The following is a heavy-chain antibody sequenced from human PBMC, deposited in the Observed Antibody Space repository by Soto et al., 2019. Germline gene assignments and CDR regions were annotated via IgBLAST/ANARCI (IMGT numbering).Heavy chain of an antibody. J-gene: IGHJ6*02. D-gene: IGHD2-21*02. CDR3: ASSDWESYYAIDV. CDR2: ISYDGSDK. Sequence: VQLVESGGVEVQPGRSLRLSCEASGFKYTDFALHCVRQAPGKGLEWLAIISYDGSDKYYADYVKRRFVISGDNPKNSLYMEMNSLRPDDAAVYCCASSDWESYYAIDVWGQGTTVTVFS. V-gene: IGHV3-30*09. CDR1: GFKYTDFA.